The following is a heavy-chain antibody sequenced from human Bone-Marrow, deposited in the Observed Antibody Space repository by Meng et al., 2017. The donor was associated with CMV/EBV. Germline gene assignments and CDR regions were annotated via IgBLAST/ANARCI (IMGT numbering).Heavy chain of an antibody. CDR2: IYYSGST. CDR1: GGSISSYY. J-gene: IGHJ4*02. CDR3: ARDEGGYFEY. Sequence: SETLSLTCTVSGGSISSYYWSWIRQPPGKGLEWIGYIYYSGSTNYNPSLKSRVTISVDTSKNQFSLKLSSVTAADTAVYYCARDEGGYFEYWGPGTLVTVSS. V-gene: IGHV4-59*01.